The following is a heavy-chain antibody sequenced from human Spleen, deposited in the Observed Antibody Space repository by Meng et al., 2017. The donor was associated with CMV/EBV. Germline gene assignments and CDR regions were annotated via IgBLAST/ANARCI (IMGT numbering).Heavy chain of an antibody. J-gene: IGHJ6*02. V-gene: IGHV4-34*01. CDR3: ARVQGMHCSSTSCYPGYYYYYGMDV. D-gene: IGHD2-2*01. CDR2: INHSGST. Sequence: RWLRHPPGKGLEWIGEINHSGSTNYNPSLKSRVTISVDTSKNQFSLKLSSVTAADTAVYYCARVQGMHCSSTSCYPGYYYYYGMDVWGQGTTVTVSS.